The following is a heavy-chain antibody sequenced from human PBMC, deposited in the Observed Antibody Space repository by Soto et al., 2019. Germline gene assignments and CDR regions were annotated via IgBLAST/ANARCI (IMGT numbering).Heavy chain of an antibody. D-gene: IGHD3-22*01. J-gene: IGHJ4*02. CDR1: GGSIGSSSYY. CDR3: ARLFRTYDSSGYYSAFDY. CDR2: IYYSGST. V-gene: IGHV4-39*01. Sequence: SETPSLTCTVSGGSIGSSSYYWGWIRQPPGKGLEWIGSIYYSGSTYYNPSLKSRVTISVDTSKNQFSLKLSSVTAADTAVYYCARLFRTYDSSGYYSAFDYWGQGTLVTVSS.